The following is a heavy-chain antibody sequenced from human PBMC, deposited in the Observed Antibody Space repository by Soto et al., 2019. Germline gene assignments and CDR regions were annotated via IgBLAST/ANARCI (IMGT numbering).Heavy chain of an antibody. V-gene: IGHV3-33*01. CDR2: IWYDGSNK. CDR3: ARGGVAKIRITMVRGVNYGMDV. D-gene: IGHD3-10*01. Sequence: GGSLRLSCAASGFTFSSYGMHWVRQAPGKGLEWVAVIWYDGSNKYYADSVKGRFTISRDNSKNTLYLQMNSLRAEDTAVYYCARGGVAKIRITMVRGVNYGMDVWGQGTTVTVSS. J-gene: IGHJ6*02. CDR1: GFTFSSYG.